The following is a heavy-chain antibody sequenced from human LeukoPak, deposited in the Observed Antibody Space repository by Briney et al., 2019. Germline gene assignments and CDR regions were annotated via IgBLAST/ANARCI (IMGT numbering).Heavy chain of an antibody. CDR1: GFTFTDYY. Sequence: ASVKVSCKASGFTFTDYYMHWVRQAPGQGLEWMGWINPNSGDTHYAQKFQGRVTMTWDTSISTAYMELSRLRSDDTAIFYCARMRTVALSGQRKNFDYWGQGTLVTVSS. J-gene: IGHJ4*02. CDR2: INPNSGDT. CDR3: ARMRTVALSGQRKNFDY. V-gene: IGHV1-2*02. D-gene: IGHD6-19*01.